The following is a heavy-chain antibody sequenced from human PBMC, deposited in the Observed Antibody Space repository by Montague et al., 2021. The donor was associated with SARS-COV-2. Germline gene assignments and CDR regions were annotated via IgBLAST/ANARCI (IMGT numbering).Heavy chain of an antibody. CDR2: KYYSGST. CDR3: ATLPSSITIFGVVQGYYFDD. V-gene: IGHV4-59*04. Sequence: SETLSLTCTVSGGSISSYYWSWIRQPPGRGPQWIGFKYYSGSTYYNPTLKSRVTISVDTSKNQFSLKLSSVTAADTAVCYCATLPSSITIFGVVQGYYFDDWDQGTLVTVSS. D-gene: IGHD3-3*01. CDR1: GGSISSYY. J-gene: IGHJ4*02.